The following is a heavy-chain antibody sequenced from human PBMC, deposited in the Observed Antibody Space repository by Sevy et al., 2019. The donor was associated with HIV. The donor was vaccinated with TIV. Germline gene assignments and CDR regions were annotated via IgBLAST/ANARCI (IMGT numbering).Heavy chain of an antibody. V-gene: IGHV3-23*01. CDR3: AKRGGGHYDPDEIGYYFYYYNMDV. CDR2: ISGSGSRT. J-gene: IGHJ6*03. Sequence: GGSLRLSCAVSGFSFDSYGMTWVRQAPGKGLEWVSGISGSGSRTYYADSVKGRFIISRDNSKNNLDLQMNSLRSEDIAINYCAKRGGGHYDPDEIGYYFYYYNMDVWGKGTTVTVSS. D-gene: IGHD3-22*01. CDR1: GFSFDSYG.